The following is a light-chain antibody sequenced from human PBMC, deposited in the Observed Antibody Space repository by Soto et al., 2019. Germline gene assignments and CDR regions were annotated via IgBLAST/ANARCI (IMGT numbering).Light chain of an antibody. V-gene: IGKV3-11*01. J-gene: IGKJ5*01. CDR1: QIVCTS. Sequence: IVLTQSPATLSLSPVERASLSCRASQIVCTSLAWYQQRPGQAPRLLIYDASSRAAGIPARFSGSGSGTDFTLTISSLQPEDFATYYCQQSYSTPLTFGQGTRLEIK. CDR2: DAS. CDR3: QQSYSTPLT.